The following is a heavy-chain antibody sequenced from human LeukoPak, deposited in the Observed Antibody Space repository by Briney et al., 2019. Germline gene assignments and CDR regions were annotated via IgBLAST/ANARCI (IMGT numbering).Heavy chain of an antibody. CDR3: AKGKTSGWEQDAFDI. CDR2: IIVTGGST. V-gene: IGHV3-23*01. J-gene: IGHJ3*02. CDR1: GFTFSSYA. Sequence: GASLRLSRAAAGFTFSSYAMSWVREAPGKRPECVSRIIVTGGSTYYAASVKGRFAISRDNSKNTLYLQLNSLRVEDTAVYYCAKGKTSGWEQDAFDIWGQGTMVTVSS. D-gene: IGHD6-19*01.